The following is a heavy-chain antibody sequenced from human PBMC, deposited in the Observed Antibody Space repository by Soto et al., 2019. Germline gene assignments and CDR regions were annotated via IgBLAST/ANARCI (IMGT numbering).Heavy chain of an antibody. CDR2: IFPSGTT. CDR1: GGSLSGATYS. CDR3: ARDKDFWSGYYPRGYYGMDV. J-gene: IGHJ6*02. V-gene: IGHV4-30-2*01. Sequence: TLSLTCGVSGGSLSGATYSWNWIRQPPGKGLEWIGYIFPSGTTYYNPSLKSRVTISVDTSKNQFSLKLSSVTAADTAVYYCARDKDFWSGYYPRGYYGMDVWGQGTTVTVSS. D-gene: IGHD3-3*01.